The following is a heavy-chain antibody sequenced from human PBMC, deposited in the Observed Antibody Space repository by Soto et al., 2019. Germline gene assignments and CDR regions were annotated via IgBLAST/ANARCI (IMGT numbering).Heavy chain of an antibody. Sequence: ASVKVSCKSSGYTFTGYYSHWVRQAPGQGLEWMGWINPNSGGTNYAQKFQGWVTMTRDTSISTAYMELSRLRSDDTAVYYCARDRTLWFGELFTFDYWGQGTLVTVSS. CDR2: INPNSGGT. J-gene: IGHJ4*02. D-gene: IGHD3-10*01. CDR1: GYTFTGYY. V-gene: IGHV1-2*04. CDR3: ARDRTLWFGELFTFDY.